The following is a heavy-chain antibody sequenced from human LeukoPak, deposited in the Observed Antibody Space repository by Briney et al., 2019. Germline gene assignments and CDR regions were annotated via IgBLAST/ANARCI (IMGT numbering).Heavy chain of an antibody. CDR1: GRSFSGYY. D-gene: IGHD4-17*01. Sequence: SSETLSLTCAVYGRSFSGYYWSWIRQPPGKGLEWIGEINHSGSTNYNPSLKSRVTISVDTSKNQFSLKLSSVTAADTAVYYCARGRYGDYLYYFGYWGQGTLVTVSS. CDR3: ARGRYGDYLYYFGY. J-gene: IGHJ4*02. V-gene: IGHV4-34*01. CDR2: INHSGST.